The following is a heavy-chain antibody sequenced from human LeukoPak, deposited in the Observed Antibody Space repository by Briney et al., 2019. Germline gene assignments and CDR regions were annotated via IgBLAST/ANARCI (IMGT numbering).Heavy chain of an antibody. V-gene: IGHV4-34*01. CDR2: INHSGST. Sequence: SETLSLTCAVYGGSFSGYYWSWIRQPPGKGLEWIGEINHSGSTNYNPSLKSRVTISVDTSKNQFSLKLSSVTAADTAVYYCARRYSSYCFDYWGQGTLVTVSS. D-gene: IGHD6-6*01. CDR1: GGSFSGYY. J-gene: IGHJ4*02. CDR3: ARRYSSYCFDY.